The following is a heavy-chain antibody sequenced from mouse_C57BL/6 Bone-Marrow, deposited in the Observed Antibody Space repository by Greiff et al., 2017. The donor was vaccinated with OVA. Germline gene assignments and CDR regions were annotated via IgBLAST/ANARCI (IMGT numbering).Heavy chain of an antibody. CDR2: ISDGGSYT. CDR1: GFTFSSYA. CDR3: ARADDY. J-gene: IGHJ2*01. Sequence: EVMLVESGGGLVKPGGSLKLSCAASGFTFSSYAMSWVRQTPEKRLEWVATISDGGSYTDYPDNVKGRFTISRDNAKNNLYLQMSHLKSEDTAMYYCARADDYWGQGTTLTVSS. V-gene: IGHV5-4*03.